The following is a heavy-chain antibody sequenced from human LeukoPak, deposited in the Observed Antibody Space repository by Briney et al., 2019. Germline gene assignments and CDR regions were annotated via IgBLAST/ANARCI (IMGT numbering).Heavy chain of an antibody. CDR2: IYYSGST. D-gene: IGHD6-19*01. CDR1: GGSISSSSYY. CDR3: AKSRGAVAGTRGAFDI. J-gene: IGHJ3*02. V-gene: IGHV4-39*07. Sequence: SETLSLTCTVSGGSISSSSYYWGWIRQPPGKGLEWIGSIYYSGSTYYNPSLKSRVTISVDTSKNQFSLKLSSVTAADTAVYYCAKSRGAVAGTRGAFDIWGQGTMVTVSS.